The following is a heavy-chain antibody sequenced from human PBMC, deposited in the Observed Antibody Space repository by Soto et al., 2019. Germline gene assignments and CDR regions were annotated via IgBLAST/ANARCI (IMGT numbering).Heavy chain of an antibody. CDR3: ARYITAYLGILYYYYGMDV. J-gene: IGHJ6*02. CDR2: IYYSGST. D-gene: IGHD3-16*01. Sequence: ETLSLTCTVSGGSISSSSYYWGWIRQPPGKGLEWIGSIYYSGSTYYNPSLKSRVTISVDTSKNQFSLKLSSVTAADTAVYYCARYITAYLGILYYYYGMDVWGQGTTVTVSS. V-gene: IGHV4-39*01. CDR1: GGSISSSSYY.